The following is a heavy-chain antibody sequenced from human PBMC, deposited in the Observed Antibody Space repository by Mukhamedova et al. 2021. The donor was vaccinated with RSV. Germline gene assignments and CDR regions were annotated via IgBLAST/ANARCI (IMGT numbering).Heavy chain of an antibody. CDR2: SSG. CDR3: AKNIVVVPAAMRAGVPFDY. D-gene: IGHD2-2*01. J-gene: IGHJ4*02. V-gene: IGHV3-30-3*02. Sequence: SSGINAEYMGGRFTISRDNSKNTLYLQMNSLRAEDTAVYYCAKNIVVVPAAMRAGVPFDYWGQGTLVTVSS.